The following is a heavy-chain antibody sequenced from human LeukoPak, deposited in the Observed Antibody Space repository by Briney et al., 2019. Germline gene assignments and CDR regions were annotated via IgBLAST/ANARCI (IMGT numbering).Heavy chain of an antibody. V-gene: IGHV3-23*01. CDR1: GFTFSSYS. D-gene: IGHD2-2*01. CDR2: ISGSGGST. Sequence: GGSLRLSCAASGFTFSSYSMNWVRQAPGKGLEWVSAISGSGGSTYYADSVKGRFTISRDNSKNTLYLQMNSLRAEDTAVYYCAKFVVAVGPGYWGQGTLVTVSS. CDR3: AKFVVAVGPGY. J-gene: IGHJ4*02.